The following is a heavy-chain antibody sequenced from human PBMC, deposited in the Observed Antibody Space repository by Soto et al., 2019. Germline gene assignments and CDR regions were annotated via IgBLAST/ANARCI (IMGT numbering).Heavy chain of an antibody. J-gene: IGHJ4*02. CDR3: GKEEATSIALDS. D-gene: IGHD6-6*01. CDR1: GFTFSSNG. CDR2: ISYDGSNK. V-gene: IGHV3-30*18. Sequence: QVQLVESGGGVVQPGRSLTLSCAASGFTFSSNGMHWVRQAPGKGLEWLAVISYDGSNKYYADSVKGRFTISRDNYKNSLSLQMNSLRPEDTAVYYCGKEEATSIALDSWGQGTLVTVSS.